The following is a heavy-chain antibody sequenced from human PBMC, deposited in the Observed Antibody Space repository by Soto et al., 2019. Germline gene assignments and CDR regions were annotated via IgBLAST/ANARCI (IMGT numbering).Heavy chain of an antibody. CDR3: ARAVTIFYAFDI. CDR1: GGSISSGYYY. V-gene: IGHV4-30-4*01. CDR2: IYYSGNT. D-gene: IGHD3-3*01. Sequence: PSETLSLTCSVSGGSISSGYYYWSWIRQPPGKGLEWIGNIYYSGNTYYNPSLKSRLIISIDTSKNQFSLKLSSVTAADTAVYYCARAVTIFYAFDIWGQGTMVTVSS. J-gene: IGHJ3*02.